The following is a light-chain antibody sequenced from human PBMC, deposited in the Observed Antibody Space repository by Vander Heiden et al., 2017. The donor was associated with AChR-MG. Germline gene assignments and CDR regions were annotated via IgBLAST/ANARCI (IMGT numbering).Light chain of an antibody. J-gene: IGKJ1*01. CDR2: GAS. Sequence: EIVLTQSPRPLSLSPGERATLSCRASQSITSSYLAWYQQKPGQAPRLLIYGASSRATGIPDRFSGSGSGTDFTLTISRLEPEDVAVYYCQQYGSSPWTFGQGTRVEIK. CDR3: QQYGSSPWT. V-gene: IGKV3-20*01. CDR1: QSITSSY.